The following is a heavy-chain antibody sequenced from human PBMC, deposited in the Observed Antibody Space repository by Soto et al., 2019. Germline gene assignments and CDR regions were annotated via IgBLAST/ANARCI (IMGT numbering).Heavy chain of an antibody. CDR1: GFTFTSYV. J-gene: IGHJ5*02. D-gene: IGHD2-2*01. CDR2: IWCGGSNK. Sequence: GGSLRLSCAASGFTFTSYVMSWVRQAPGKGLEWVAVIWCGGSNKYYADSVKGRFTISRDNSKNTLYLQMNSLRAEDTAVYYCARSSCSSTSCYHNWFDPWGQGTLVTVSS. V-gene: IGHV3-33*08. CDR3: ARSSCSSTSCYHNWFDP.